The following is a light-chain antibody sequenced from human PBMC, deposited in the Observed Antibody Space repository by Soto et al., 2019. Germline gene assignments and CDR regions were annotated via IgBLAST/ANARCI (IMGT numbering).Light chain of an antibody. CDR1: SSDVSGYNF. V-gene: IGLV2-14*01. CDR3: SSYTSSSTLDVV. CDR2: EVS. Sequence: QSVLTQPASVSGSPGQSITISCTGTSSDVSGYNFVSWYQQHPGKAPKLMIYEVSDRPSGVSNRFSGSKSGNTASLTISGLQAEDEADYFCSSYTSSSTLDVVFGGGTKLTVL. J-gene: IGLJ2*01.